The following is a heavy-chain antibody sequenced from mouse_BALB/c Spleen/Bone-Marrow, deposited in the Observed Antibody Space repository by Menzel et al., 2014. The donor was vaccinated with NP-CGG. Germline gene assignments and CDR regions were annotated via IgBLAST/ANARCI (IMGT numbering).Heavy chain of an antibody. CDR1: GYSFTGYY. D-gene: IGHD2-14*01. J-gene: IGHJ2*01. V-gene: IGHV1S34*01. CDR3: SRRFWYEGYYFDY. CDR2: ISCYNGAT. Sequence: LVKTGASVKISCKASGYSFTGYYMHWVKQSHGKSLEWIGYISCYNGATSYNQKFKGKATFTVDTSSSTPYMQFNSLTSEESAIYSCSRRFWYEGYYFDYWGQGTPLTVSS.